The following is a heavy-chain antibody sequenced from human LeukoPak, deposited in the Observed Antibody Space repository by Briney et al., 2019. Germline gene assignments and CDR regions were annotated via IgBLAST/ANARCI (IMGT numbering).Heavy chain of an antibody. J-gene: IGHJ4*02. D-gene: IGHD3-3*01. CDR2: IYYSGST. CDR1: GGSISSGGYY. V-gene: IGHV4-31*03. Sequence: SETLSLTCTVSGGSISSGGYYWRWIRQHPGKGLEWIGYIYYSGSTYYNPSLKSRVTISVDTSKDQFSLKLSSVTAADTAVYYCARGYDFWSGYFDYWGQGTLVTVSS. CDR3: ARGYDFWSGYFDY.